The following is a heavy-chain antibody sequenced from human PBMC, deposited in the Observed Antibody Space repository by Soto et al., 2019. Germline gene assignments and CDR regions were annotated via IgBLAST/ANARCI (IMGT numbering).Heavy chain of an antibody. D-gene: IGHD3-16*02. CDR3: ARGLYDYVWGSYRYRDY. CDR2: MNPSSGNT. CDR1: GYTFTSYD. J-gene: IGHJ4*02. Sequence: ASVKVSCKASGYTFTSYDINWVRQATGQGLEWMGWMNPSSGNTGYAQKFQGRVTMTRNTSISTAYMELSSLRSEDTAVYYCARGLYDYVWGSYRYRDYWGQGTLVTVSS. V-gene: IGHV1-8*01.